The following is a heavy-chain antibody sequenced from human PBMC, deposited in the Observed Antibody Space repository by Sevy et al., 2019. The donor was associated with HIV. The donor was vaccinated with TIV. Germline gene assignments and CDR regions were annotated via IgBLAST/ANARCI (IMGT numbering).Heavy chain of an antibody. CDR3: AKDLASEGTGYYHCDY. Sequence: GGSLRLSCAASGFTFDDYAMHWVRQAPGKGLEWVSGISWSSDIIGHADSVKGRFTISRDNAKKSLYLQMNSLRAEDTALYYCAKDLASEGTGYYHCDYWGQGTLVTVSS. CDR1: GFTFDDYA. J-gene: IGHJ4*02. CDR2: ISWSSDII. D-gene: IGHD3-9*01. V-gene: IGHV3-9*01.